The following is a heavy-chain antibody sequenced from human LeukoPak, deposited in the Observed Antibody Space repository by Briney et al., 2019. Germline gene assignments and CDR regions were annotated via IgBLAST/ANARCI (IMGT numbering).Heavy chain of an antibody. CDR1: GFAFSSYA. Sequence: GGSLRLSCAASGFAFSSYAMSWVRQAPGKGLEWVSAISGSGGSTYYADSVKGRFTISRDNSKNTLYLQMNSLRAEDTAVYYCAKDTSRRYLTTYFDYWGQGTLVTVSS. CDR3: AKDTSRRYLTTYFDY. CDR2: ISGSGGST. V-gene: IGHV3-23*01. J-gene: IGHJ4*02. D-gene: IGHD3-16*02.